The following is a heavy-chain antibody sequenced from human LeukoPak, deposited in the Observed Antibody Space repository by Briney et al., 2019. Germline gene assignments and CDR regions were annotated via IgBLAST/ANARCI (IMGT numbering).Heavy chain of an antibody. CDR1: GGSISSGGYS. CDR2: IYHSGST. J-gene: IGHJ4*02. CDR3: ARSYYDILTGYHGGYYFDY. Sequence: SETLSLTCAVSGGSISSGGYSWSWIRQPPGKGLEWIGYIYHSGSTYYNPSLKSRVTISVDRSKNQFTLKLSSVTAADTAVYYCARSYYDILTGYHGGYYFDYWGQGTLVTVSS. D-gene: IGHD3-9*01. V-gene: IGHV4-30-2*01.